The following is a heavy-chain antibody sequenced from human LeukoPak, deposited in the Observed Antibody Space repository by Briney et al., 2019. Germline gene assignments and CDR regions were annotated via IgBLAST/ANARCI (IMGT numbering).Heavy chain of an antibody. J-gene: IGHJ5*01. Sequence: GGSLRLSCAASGFTFSSYDMHWVRQAPGKGLEWVANIKQDGSEKYYVDSVKGRFTISRDNAKNSLYLQMNSLRAEDTAVYYCARVSGNYYRWFDSWGQGTLVTVSS. V-gene: IGHV3-7*03. CDR2: IKQDGSEK. D-gene: IGHD1-26*01. CDR1: GFTFSSYD. CDR3: ARVSGNYYRWFDS.